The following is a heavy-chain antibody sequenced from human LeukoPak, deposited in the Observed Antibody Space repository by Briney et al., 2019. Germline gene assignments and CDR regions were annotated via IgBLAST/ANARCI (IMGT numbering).Heavy chain of an antibody. D-gene: IGHD3-22*01. J-gene: IGHJ4*02. CDR3: ARDSLSDDSSGYYDF. CDR1: GYTFTSYG. Sequence: ASVNVSCKASGYTFTSYGISWVRQAPGHGLEWMGWISAYNGNTNYAQKLQGRVTMTTDTSKSTAYMELRSLRSDDTAVYYCARDSLSDDSSGYYDFWGQGALVTVST. CDR2: ISAYNGNT. V-gene: IGHV1-18*01.